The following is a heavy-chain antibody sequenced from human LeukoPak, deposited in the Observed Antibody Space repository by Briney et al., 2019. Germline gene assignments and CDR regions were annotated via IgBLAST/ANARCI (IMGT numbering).Heavy chain of an antibody. CDR2: IIPIFGTA. D-gene: IGHD3-3*01. J-gene: IGHJ6*03. Sequence: GASVKVSCKASGGTFSSYAISWVQQAPGQGLEWMGGIIPIFGTANYAQKFQGRVTITADESTSTAYMELNSLRSEDTAVYYCARAVGTFAIFGEIAKYSMDVWGKGTTVTVSS. CDR3: ARAVGTFAIFGEIAKYSMDV. CDR1: GGTFSSYA. V-gene: IGHV1-69*13.